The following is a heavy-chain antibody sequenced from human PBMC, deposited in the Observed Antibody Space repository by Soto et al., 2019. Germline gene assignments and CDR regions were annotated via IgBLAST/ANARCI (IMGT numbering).Heavy chain of an antibody. V-gene: IGHV4-34*01. D-gene: IGHD6-6*01. J-gene: IGHJ4*02. Sequence: QVQLQQWGAGLLKPSETLSLTCTVYGGSFSGYYWSWIRQPPGKGLEWIGEINHSGSTNYNPSLKSRVTISVDTSKNQFSLKLSSMTAADTAVYYCARGQSMTLDYWGQGTLVTVSS. CDR3: ARGQSMTLDY. CDR1: GGSFSGYY. CDR2: INHSGST.